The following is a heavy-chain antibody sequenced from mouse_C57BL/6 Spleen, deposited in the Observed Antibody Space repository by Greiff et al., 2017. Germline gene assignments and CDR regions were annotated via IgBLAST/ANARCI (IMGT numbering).Heavy chain of an antibody. Sequence: EVKLVESGEGLVKPGGSLKLSCAASGFTFSGCAMSWVRQTPEKRLEWVAYISSGGDYIYYADTVKGRFTISRDNARNTLYLQMSSLKSEDTAMYYCTRGDDYPFAYWGQGTLVTVSA. CDR1: GFTFSGCA. V-gene: IGHV5-9-1*02. CDR2: ISSGGDYI. J-gene: IGHJ3*01. D-gene: IGHD2-4*01. CDR3: TRGDDYPFAY.